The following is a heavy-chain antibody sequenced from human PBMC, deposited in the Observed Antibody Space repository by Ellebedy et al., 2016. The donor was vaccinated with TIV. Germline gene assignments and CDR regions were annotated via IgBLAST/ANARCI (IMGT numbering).Heavy chain of an antibody. D-gene: IGHD5-12*01. CDR2: IKPDGSGT. CDR1: GFTFSAYW. J-gene: IGHJ4*02. Sequence: PGGSLRLSCAASGFTFSAYWMSWVRQAPGKGLEWVAIIKPDGSGTFYVDSMKGRVTISRDNAKNSLYLQMNSLRAEDTAVYYCGRDWSDIEVTYKPVDYWGQGTLVTVSS. V-gene: IGHV3-7*01. CDR3: GRDWSDIEVTYKPVDY.